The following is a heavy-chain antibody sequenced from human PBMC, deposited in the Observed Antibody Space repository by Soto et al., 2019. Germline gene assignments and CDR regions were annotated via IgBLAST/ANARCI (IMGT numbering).Heavy chain of an antibody. CDR1: GFTFSSYA. Sequence: PGGSLRLSCAASGFTFSSYAMHWVRQAPGKGLEWVAVMSYDGSNKYYADSVKGRFTISRDNSKNTLYLQMNSLRAEDTAVYYCARSRRGYRYAWGYYYHYGGMDDWGQGTTVTVSS. D-gene: IGHD5-18*01. J-gene: IGHJ6*02. CDR3: ARSRRGYRYAWGYYYHYGGMDD. V-gene: IGHV3-30-3*01. CDR2: MSYDGSNK.